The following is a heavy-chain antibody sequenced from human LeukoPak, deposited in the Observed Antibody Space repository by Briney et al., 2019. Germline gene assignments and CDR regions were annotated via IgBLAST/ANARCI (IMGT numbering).Heavy chain of an antibody. CDR1: GFTFSSYA. V-gene: IGHV3-30*01. D-gene: IGHD5-12*01. J-gene: IGHJ4*02. Sequence: GRSLRLSCAASGFTFSSYAMHWVCQAPGKGLEWVAVISYDGSNKYYADSVKGRFTISRDNSKNTLYLQMNSLRAEDTAVYYCARDGNSGYDYTNDYWGQGTLVTVSS. CDR3: ARDGNSGYDYTNDY. CDR2: ISYDGSNK.